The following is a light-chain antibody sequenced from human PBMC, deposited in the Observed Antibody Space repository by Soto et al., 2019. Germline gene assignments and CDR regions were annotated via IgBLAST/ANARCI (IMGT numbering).Light chain of an antibody. CDR1: SSDVGGYNY. Sequence: QSALTQPASVSGSPGQSITISCTGTSSDVGGYNYVSWYQQHPGKAPKLMIYEVSNRPSGVSNRFSGSKSGNTASLTISGLQAEDEVDYYCSSYTSSSTPYFFGTGTKLTDL. CDR2: EVS. J-gene: IGLJ1*01. CDR3: SSYTSSSTPYF. V-gene: IGLV2-14*01.